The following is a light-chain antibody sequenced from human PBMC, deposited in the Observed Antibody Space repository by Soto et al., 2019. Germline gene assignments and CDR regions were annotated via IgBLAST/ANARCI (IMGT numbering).Light chain of an antibody. Sequence: DIVMTQSPLSLPVTPGEPASISCRSSQSLLHSNGYNYLDWYLQKQGQPPQILIYLGSNRASGVPDRFSGSGSGTDFTLKISRVEAEDVSVYYCMQALQTPWTFGQGTKVDIK. CDR3: MQALQTPWT. V-gene: IGKV2-28*01. J-gene: IGKJ1*01. CDR2: LGS. CDR1: QSLLHSNGYNY.